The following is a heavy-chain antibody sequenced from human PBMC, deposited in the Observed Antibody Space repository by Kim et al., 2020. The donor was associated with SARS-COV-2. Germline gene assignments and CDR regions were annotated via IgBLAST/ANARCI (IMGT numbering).Heavy chain of an antibody. V-gene: IGHV4-59*08. CDR3: ARHRSRITIFGVVIINAMDV. D-gene: IGHD3-3*01. J-gene: IGHJ6*02. CDR2: IYYSGST. Sequence: SETLSLTCTVSGGSISNYYWSWIRQPPGKGLEWIGYIYYSGSTNYNPSLKSRVTISVVTSKNQFSLKLSSVTAADTAVYHCARHRSRITIFGVVIINAMDVWGQGTTVTVSS. CDR1: GGSISNYY.